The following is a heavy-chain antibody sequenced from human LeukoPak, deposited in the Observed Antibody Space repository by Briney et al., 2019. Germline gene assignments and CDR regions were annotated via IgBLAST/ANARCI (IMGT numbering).Heavy chain of an antibody. V-gene: IGHV4-59*01. CDR2: IYYSGST. CDR3: ARGKYSSFYPIGYYYYMDV. Sequence: PSETLSLTCTVSGGSLSSYYWSWIRQPPGKGLEWIGYIYYSGSTNYNPSLKSRVTISVDTSKNQFSLKLSSVTAADTAVYYCARGKYSSFYPIGYYYYMDVWGKGTTVTVSS. D-gene: IGHD6-6*01. J-gene: IGHJ6*03. CDR1: GGSLSSYY.